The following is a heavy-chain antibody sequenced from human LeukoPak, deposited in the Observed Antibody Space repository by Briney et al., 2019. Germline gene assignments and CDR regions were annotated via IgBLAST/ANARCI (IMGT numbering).Heavy chain of an antibody. J-gene: IGHJ4*02. D-gene: IGHD2-2*01. V-gene: IGHV3-23*01. CDR1: GFTFSSYG. CDR2: IIGGGGST. CDR3: AHGAMYQLDY. Sequence: GGSLRLSCAASGFTFSSYGMSWVRQAPGKGLEWVSGIIGGGGSTYYADSVKGRFAISGDNSRNTLFLQMNSLRAEDTAVYYCAHGAMYQLDYWGQGTLVTVSS.